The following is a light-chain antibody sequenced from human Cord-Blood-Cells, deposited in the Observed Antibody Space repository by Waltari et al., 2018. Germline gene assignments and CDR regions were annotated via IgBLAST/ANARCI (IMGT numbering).Light chain of an antibody. CDR1: SSDVGGYNY. J-gene: IGLJ2*01. CDR2: DVS. V-gene: IGLV2-11*01. Sequence: QSALTQPRSVSGSPGQSVTISCTGTSSDVGGYNYVSWYQQHPSKAPKLMIYDVSKGPSGVPDRFSGSKSGNTASLTISGLQAEDEADYYCCSYAGSDVVFGGGTKLTVL. CDR3: CSYAGSDVV.